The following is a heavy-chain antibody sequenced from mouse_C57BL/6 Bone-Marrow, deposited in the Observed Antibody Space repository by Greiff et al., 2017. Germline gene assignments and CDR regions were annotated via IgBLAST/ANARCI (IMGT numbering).Heavy chain of an antibody. CDR1: GFSLTSYG. J-gene: IGHJ2*01. V-gene: IGHV2-5*01. CDR3: AKEAYYSNPFDY. Sequence: VMLVESGPGLVQPSQSLSITCTVSGFSLTSYGVHWVRQSPGKGLEWLGVIWRGGSTDYNAAFMSRLSITKDNSKSQVFFKMNSLQADDTAIYYCAKEAYYSNPFDYWGQGTTLTVSS. D-gene: IGHD2-5*01. CDR2: IWRGGST.